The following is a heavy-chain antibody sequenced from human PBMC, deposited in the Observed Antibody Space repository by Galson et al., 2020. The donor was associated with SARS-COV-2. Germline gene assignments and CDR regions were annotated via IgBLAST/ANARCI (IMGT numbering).Heavy chain of an antibody. D-gene: IGHD3-22*01. V-gene: IGHV4-38-2*02. CDR3: AREFQGGYYDTSGRPLGWDFDL. J-gene: IGHJ2*01. CDR2: LYHSGRT. CDR1: GYSISSGYF. Sequence: SETLSLTCTLSGYSISSGYFWGWIRRPPGKGLEWIGSLYHSGRTYYNPSLKSRVTISVDTSKNQFSLRLSSVTAADTAVYYCAREFQGGYYDTSGRPLGWDFDLWGRGTLVTVSS.